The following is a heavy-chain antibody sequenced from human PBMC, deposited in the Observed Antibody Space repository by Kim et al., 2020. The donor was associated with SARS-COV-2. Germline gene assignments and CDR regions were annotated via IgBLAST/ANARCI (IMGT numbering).Heavy chain of an antibody. Sequence: GGSLRLSCAASGFTFSSYAMSWVRQAPGKGLEWVSAISGSGGSTYYADSVKGRFTISRDNSKNTLYLQMNSLRAEDTAVYYCAKEEGGYSGYGTHEAFDIWGQGTMVTVSS. CDR1: GFTFSSYA. CDR3: AKEEGGYSGYGTHEAFDI. D-gene: IGHD5-12*01. CDR2: ISGSGGST. V-gene: IGHV3-23*01. J-gene: IGHJ3*02.